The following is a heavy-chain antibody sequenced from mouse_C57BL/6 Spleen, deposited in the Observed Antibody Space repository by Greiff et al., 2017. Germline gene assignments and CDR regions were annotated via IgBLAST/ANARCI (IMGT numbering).Heavy chain of an antibody. J-gene: IGHJ3*01. Sequence: EVQLQQSGPELVKPGASVKISCKASGYSFTGYYMNWVKQSPEKSLEWIGEINPSTGGTTYNQKFKAKATLTVDKSSSTAYMQLKSLTSEDSAVYYCARGRSVTYTWFAYWGQGTLVTVSA. CDR1: GYSFTGYY. CDR3: ARGRSVTYTWFAY. CDR2: INPSTGGT. V-gene: IGHV1-42*01. D-gene: IGHD2-2*01.